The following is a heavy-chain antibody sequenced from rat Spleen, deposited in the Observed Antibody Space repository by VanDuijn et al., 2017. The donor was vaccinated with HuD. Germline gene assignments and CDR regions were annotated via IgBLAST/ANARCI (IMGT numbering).Heavy chain of an antibody. CDR3: ARQDYGYNYDY. J-gene: IGHJ2*01. Sequence: EVQLVESGGGLVQPGRSLRLSCVASGFTFNYYWMTWIRQAPGKGLEWVASITNASGRTYYPDSVKGRFTISRDTAQNTLYLQMNSLRSEDTATYHCARQDYGYNYDYWGQGVMVTVSS. V-gene: IGHV5-31*01. D-gene: IGHD1-9*01. CDR2: ITNASGRT. CDR1: GFTFNYYW.